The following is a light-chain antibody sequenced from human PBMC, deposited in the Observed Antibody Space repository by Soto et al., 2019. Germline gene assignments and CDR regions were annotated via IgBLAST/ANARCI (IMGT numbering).Light chain of an antibody. CDR3: QQYGSSPPQFT. J-gene: IGKJ3*01. Sequence: EIVLTQSPGTLSLSPGERATLSCRASQSVSSSYLAWYQQKPGQAPRLLIYGASSRATGIPDRFSASGSGTDVTLTISRLEPEDFSVYYCQQYGSSPPQFTFRPGTQVDIK. V-gene: IGKV3-20*01. CDR1: QSVSSSY. CDR2: GAS.